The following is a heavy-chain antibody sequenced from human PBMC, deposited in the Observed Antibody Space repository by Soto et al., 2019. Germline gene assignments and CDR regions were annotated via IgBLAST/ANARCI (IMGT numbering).Heavy chain of an antibody. Sequence: PGGSLRLSCAASGFTFSSYGMHWVRQAPGKELEWVAVISYDGSNKYYADSVKGRFTISRDNSKNTLYLQMNSLRAEDTAVYYCAKDRYVGFGDYYDSSGYLDYWGQGTLVTVSS. J-gene: IGHJ4*02. CDR1: GFTFSSYG. CDR3: AKDRYVGFGDYYDSSGYLDY. D-gene: IGHD3-22*01. CDR2: ISYDGSNK. V-gene: IGHV3-30*18.